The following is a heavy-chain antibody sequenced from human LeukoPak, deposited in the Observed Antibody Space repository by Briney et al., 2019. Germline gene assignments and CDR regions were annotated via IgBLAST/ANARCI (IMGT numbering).Heavy chain of an antibody. D-gene: IGHD3-10*01. V-gene: IGHV3-21*01. J-gene: IGHJ6*03. CDR2: ISSSSSYI. CDR3: ASLEGVLLWFGEPSMSDYMDV. CDR1: GFTFSSYN. Sequence: GGSLRLSCAASGFTFSSYNMNWVRQAPGKGLEWVSSISSSSSYIYYADSLKGRFTISRDNAKNSLYLQMNSLRAEDTAVYYCASLEGVLLWFGEPSMSDYMDVWGKGTTVTISS.